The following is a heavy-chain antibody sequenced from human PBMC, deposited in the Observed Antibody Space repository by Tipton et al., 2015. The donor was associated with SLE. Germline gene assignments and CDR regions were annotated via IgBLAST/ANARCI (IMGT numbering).Heavy chain of an antibody. Sequence: TLSLTCTVSGGSISSSSYYWSWIRQPPGKGLEWIGEINHSGSTNYNPSLKSRVTISVDTSKNQFSLKLSSVTAADTAVYYCARVGAWGYFDYWGQGTLVTVSS. D-gene: IGHD3-16*01. V-gene: IGHV4-39*07. CDR2: INHSGST. CDR3: ARVGAWGYFDY. CDR1: GGSISSSSYY. J-gene: IGHJ4*02.